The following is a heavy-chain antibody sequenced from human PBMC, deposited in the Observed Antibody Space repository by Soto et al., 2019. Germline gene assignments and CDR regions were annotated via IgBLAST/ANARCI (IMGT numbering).Heavy chain of an antibody. CDR1: GGSISSGGYY. Sequence: QVQLQESGPGLVKPSQTLSLTCTVSGGSISSGGYYWTWIRQHPGNGLEWIGYNYYSGINYYNPSLKSRVTISLDTSKNQFSLKLSSVTAADTAVYYCARGSSISGLYYGMDVWGQGTTVTVSS. D-gene: IGHD6-6*01. CDR3: ARGSSISGLYYGMDV. V-gene: IGHV4-31*03. CDR2: NYYSGIN. J-gene: IGHJ6*02.